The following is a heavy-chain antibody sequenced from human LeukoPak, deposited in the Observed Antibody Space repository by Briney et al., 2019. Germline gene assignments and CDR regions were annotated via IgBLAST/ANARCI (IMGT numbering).Heavy chain of an antibody. D-gene: IGHD3-22*01. J-gene: IGHJ4*02. CDR3: ARDLLFQSSGYRPFDI. CDR2: IKDDGSEQ. Sequence: GKSLRLTRVASGFTFSDHWMTWVRQAPQKGLEWVAKIKDDGSEQWIADSVKGRFTISRDNARNSVFLHLNRLRLDDTAVYYCARDLLFQSSGYRPFDIWGRGTRVSVS. CDR1: GFTFSDHW. V-gene: IGHV3-7*01.